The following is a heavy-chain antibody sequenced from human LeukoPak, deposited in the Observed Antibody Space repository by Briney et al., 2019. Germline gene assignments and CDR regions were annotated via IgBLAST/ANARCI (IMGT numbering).Heavy chain of an antibody. CDR1: GYTFTGYY. J-gene: IGHJ5*02. CDR2: INPSGGST. Sequence: ASVKVSCKASGYTFTGYYMHWVRQAPGQGLEWMGIINPSGGSTSYAQKFQGRVTMTRDTSTSTVYMELSSLRSEDTAVYYCARSGKRDGSGSYYNWFDPWGQGTLVTVSS. CDR3: ARSGKRDGSGSYYNWFDP. V-gene: IGHV1-46*01. D-gene: IGHD3-10*01.